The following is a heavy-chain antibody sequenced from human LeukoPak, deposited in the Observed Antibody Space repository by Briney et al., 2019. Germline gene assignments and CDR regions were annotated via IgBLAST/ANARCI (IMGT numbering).Heavy chain of an antibody. D-gene: IGHD1-26*01. J-gene: IGHJ3*02. CDR1: GFTFSHYW. CDR2: IKPDGSDK. CDR3: AREDKWAFDM. V-gene: IGHV3-7*01. Sequence: GGSLRLSCAASGFTFSHYWMSWVRQAPGKGLEWVANIKPDGSDKYYIDSVKGRFTISRDNAKYTLYLQMDSMRAEDTAVYYCAREDKWAFDMWGQGKRVTVSS.